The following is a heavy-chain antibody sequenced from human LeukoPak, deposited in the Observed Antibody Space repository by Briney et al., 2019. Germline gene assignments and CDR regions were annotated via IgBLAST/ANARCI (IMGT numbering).Heavy chain of an antibody. CDR3: ARLEGGYSYGLSRFDP. J-gene: IGHJ5*02. V-gene: IGHV3-21*01. Sequence: GGSLRLSCAASGLTFSSYSMNWVRQAPGKGLDWVSSISSSSSYIYYADSVKGRFTISRDNAKNSLYLQMNSLRAEDTAVYYCARLEGGYSYGLSRFDPWGQGTLVTVSS. CDR1: GLTFSSYS. CDR2: ISSSSSYI. D-gene: IGHD5-18*01.